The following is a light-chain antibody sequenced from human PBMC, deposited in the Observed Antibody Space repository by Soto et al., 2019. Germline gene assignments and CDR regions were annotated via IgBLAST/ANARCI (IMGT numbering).Light chain of an antibody. CDR2: EVT. Sequence: QSALTQPPSVSGSLGQSVTISCIGTSSDVGDSNRVSWYQQPPGTAPKLMIYEVTNRPSGVPDRFSGSKSGNTASLTVSGLQAEDEAHYYCSAHTRSSTLVFGGGTQLTVL. J-gene: IGLJ2*01. V-gene: IGLV2-18*02. CDR3: SAHTRSSTLV. CDR1: SSDVGDSNR.